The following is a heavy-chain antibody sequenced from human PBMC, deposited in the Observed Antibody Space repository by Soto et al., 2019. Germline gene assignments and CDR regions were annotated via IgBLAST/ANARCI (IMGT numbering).Heavy chain of an antibody. CDR2: IYYSGST. CDR1: GASISSGGYY. Sequence: QVQLQESGPGLVKPSQTLSLTCTVSGASISSGGYYWSWIRQHPGKGLEWIGYIYYSGSTYYNPSLKSHFTISVDTSKNQFSLKLSSVTAADTAVYYCARVGGWDDAFDIWGQGTMVTVSS. D-gene: IGHD6-19*01. J-gene: IGHJ3*02. V-gene: IGHV4-31*01. CDR3: ARVGGWDDAFDI.